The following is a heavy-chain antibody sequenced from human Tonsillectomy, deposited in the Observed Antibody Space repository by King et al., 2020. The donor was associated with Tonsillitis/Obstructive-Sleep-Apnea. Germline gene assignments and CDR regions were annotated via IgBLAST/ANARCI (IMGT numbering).Heavy chain of an antibody. Sequence: VQLVESGGGVVQPGRFLRLSCAASGFMFSDYAMHWVRQAPGKGLEWVAVISYDGSNKYYADSVKGRFTISRDNSKNTLYLQIKSLKFEDTAVYYCARDPEVKQWLVPWFDSWCQGNLVSVSS. D-gene: IGHD6-19*01. V-gene: IGHV3-30*04. CDR3: ARDPEVKQWLVPWFDS. CDR1: GFMFSDYA. CDR2: ISYDGSNK. J-gene: IGHJ5*01.